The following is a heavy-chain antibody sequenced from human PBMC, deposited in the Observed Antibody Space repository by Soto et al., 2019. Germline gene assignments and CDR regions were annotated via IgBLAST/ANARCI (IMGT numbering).Heavy chain of an antibody. CDR3: TCVDIVATIQEDHMDV. D-gene: IGHD5-12*01. V-gene: IGHV4-34*01. J-gene: IGHJ6*03. Sequence: SETLSLTCAVYGGSFSGYYWSWIRQPPGKGLEWIGETNHSGSTNYNPSLKSRVTISVDTSKNQFSLKLSSVTAADTAVYYCTCVDIVATIQEDHMDVWGKGTTVTVSS. CDR2: TNHSGST. CDR1: GGSFSGYY.